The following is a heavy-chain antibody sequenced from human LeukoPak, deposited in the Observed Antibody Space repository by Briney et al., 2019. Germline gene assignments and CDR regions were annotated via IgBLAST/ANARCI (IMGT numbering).Heavy chain of an antibody. CDR3: ARDLQSYYDFWSGYFDY. CDR1: GFTFSSYA. CDR2: ISYDGSNK. J-gene: IGHJ4*02. Sequence: PGGSLRLSCAASGFTFSSYAMHWVRQAPGKGLEWVAVISYDGSNKYYADSVKGRFTISRDNSKNTLYLQMNSLRAEDTAVYYCARDLQSYYDFWSGYFDYWGQGTLVTVSS. V-gene: IGHV3-30-3*01. D-gene: IGHD3-3*01.